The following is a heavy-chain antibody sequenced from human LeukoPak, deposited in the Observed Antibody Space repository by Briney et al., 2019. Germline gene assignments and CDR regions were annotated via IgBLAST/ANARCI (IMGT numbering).Heavy chain of an antibody. J-gene: IGHJ4*02. V-gene: IGHV1-18*01. CDR2: ISAYNGNT. CDR3: ARDQAFSGSYVKAPFLFDY. CDR1: GYTFTSYG. Sequence: GASVKVSCKASGYTFTSYGISWVRQAPGQGLEWMGWISAYNGNTNYAQKLQGGVTMTTDTSTSTAYMELRSLRSDDTAVYYCARDQAFSGSYVKAPFLFDYWGQGTLVTVSS. D-gene: IGHD1-26*01.